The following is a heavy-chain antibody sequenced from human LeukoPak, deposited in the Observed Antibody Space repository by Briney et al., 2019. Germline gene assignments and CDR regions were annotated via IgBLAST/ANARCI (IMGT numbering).Heavy chain of an antibody. Sequence: PSETLSLTCTVSGGSISSSSYYWGWIRQPPGKGLGWIGSIYYSGSTYYNPSLKSRVTISVDTSKNQFSLKLSSVTAADTAVYYCARDGLPTPHYDSSGYYLVPNAFDIWGQGTMVTVSS. CDR3: ARDGLPTPHYDSSGYYLVPNAFDI. CDR2: IYYSGST. J-gene: IGHJ3*02. V-gene: IGHV4-39*07. CDR1: GGSISSSSYY. D-gene: IGHD3-22*01.